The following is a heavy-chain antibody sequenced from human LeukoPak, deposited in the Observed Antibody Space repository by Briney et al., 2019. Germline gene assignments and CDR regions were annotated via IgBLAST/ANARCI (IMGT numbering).Heavy chain of an antibody. D-gene: IGHD5-24*01. J-gene: IGHJ4*02. CDR1: GGTFSSYA. Sequence: SVKVSCKASGGTFSSYAISWVRQAPGQGLEWMGGIIPIFGTANYAQKFQGRVTMTRDMSTSTVYMELSSLRSEDTAVYYCAREGEMATRDYWGQGTLVTVSS. CDR3: AREGEMATRDY. V-gene: IGHV1-69*05. CDR2: IIPIFGTA.